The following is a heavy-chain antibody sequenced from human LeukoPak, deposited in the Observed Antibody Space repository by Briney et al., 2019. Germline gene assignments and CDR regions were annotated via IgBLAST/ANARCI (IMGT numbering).Heavy chain of an antibody. CDR3: ARDFHSFYYGMDV. CDR2: INPNSGGT. J-gene: IGHJ6*02. V-gene: IGHV1-2*02. Sequence: ASVKVSCKASGYTFTCYYMHWVRQAPGQGLEWMGWINPNSGGTNYAQKFQGRVTMTRDTSISTAYMELSRLRSDDTAVYYCARDFHSFYYGMDVWGQGTTVTVSS. D-gene: IGHD3-16*01. CDR1: GYTFTCYY.